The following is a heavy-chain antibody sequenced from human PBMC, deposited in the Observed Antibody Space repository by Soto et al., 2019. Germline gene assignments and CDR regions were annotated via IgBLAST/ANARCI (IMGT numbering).Heavy chain of an antibody. CDR3: AKVAGTSSRERAFDL. V-gene: IGHV3-23*01. CDR2: ISGSGGST. J-gene: IGHJ3*01. CDR1: GFTFSNYG. D-gene: IGHD1-1*01. Sequence: GGSLRLSCAASGFTFSNYGTSWVRQAPGRGLDWVSAISGSGGSTYYADSVKGRFTISRDNSKNTLYLQMSSLRAEDTAVYFCAKVAGTSSRERAFDLWGQGTMVTVSS.